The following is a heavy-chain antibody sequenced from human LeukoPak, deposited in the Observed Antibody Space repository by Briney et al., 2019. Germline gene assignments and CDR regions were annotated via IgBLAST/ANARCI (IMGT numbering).Heavy chain of an antibody. D-gene: IGHD1-26*01. V-gene: IGHV1-8*01. CDR1: GYTFTSYD. CDR3: ARGPLGEVGIARMDV. Sequence: ASVKVSCKASGYTFTSYDINWVRQATGQGLEWMGWMNPNSGNTGYAQNFQGRVTMTRNTSITTAYMELSSLISEDTAVYYCARGPLGEVGIARMDVWGQGTTVTVSS. J-gene: IGHJ6*02. CDR2: MNPNSGNT.